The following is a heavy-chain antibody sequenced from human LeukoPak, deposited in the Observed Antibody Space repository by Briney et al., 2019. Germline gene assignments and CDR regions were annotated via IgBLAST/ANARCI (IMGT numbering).Heavy chain of an antibody. CDR2: ISYDGSNK. Sequence: GGSLRLSCAASGFTFSSYSMSWVRQAPGKGLEWVAVISYDGSNKYYADSVKGRFTISRDNSKNTLYLQMNSLRAEDTAVYYCARSWELVSHDAFDIWGQGTMVTVSS. CDR1: GFTFSSYS. V-gene: IGHV3-30*03. J-gene: IGHJ3*02. D-gene: IGHD1-26*01. CDR3: ARSWELVSHDAFDI.